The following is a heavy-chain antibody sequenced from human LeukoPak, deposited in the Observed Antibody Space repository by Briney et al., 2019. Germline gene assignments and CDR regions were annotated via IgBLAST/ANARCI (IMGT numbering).Heavy chain of an antibody. Sequence: SETLSHTCAVYGGSFSGYYWSWIRQPPGKGLEWIGEINHSGSTNYNPSLKSRVTISVDTSKNQFSLKLSSVTAADTAVYYCARGYKDIVVVPAATNSYYFDYWGQGTLVTVSS. CDR3: ARGYKDIVVVPAATNSYYFDY. CDR2: INHSGST. V-gene: IGHV4-34*01. CDR1: GGSFSGYY. D-gene: IGHD2-2*01. J-gene: IGHJ4*02.